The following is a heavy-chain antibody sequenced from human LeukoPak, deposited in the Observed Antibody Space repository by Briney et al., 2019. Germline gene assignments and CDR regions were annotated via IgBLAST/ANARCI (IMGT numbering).Heavy chain of an antibody. D-gene: IGHD3-3*01. J-gene: IGHJ6*02. Sequence: SVKVSCKASGYTFTSYAISWVRQAPGQGLEWMGGIIPIFGTANYAQKFQGRVTITADESTSTAYMELSSLRSEDTAVYYCARKDGDFWSGYPPGAYGMDVWGQGTTVTVSS. CDR1: GYTFTSYA. V-gene: IGHV1-69*13. CDR3: ARKDGDFWSGYPPGAYGMDV. CDR2: IIPIFGTA.